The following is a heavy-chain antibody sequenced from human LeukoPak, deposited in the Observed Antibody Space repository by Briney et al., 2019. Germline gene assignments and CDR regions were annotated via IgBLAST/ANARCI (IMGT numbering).Heavy chain of an antibody. CDR2: IYYSGST. D-gene: IGHD3-22*01. J-gene: IGHJ4*02. CDR3: ARRGYDSSGSYRNY. CDR1: GGSISSSSYY. V-gene: IGHV4-39*01. Sequence: SETLSLTCTVSGGSISSSSYYWGWIRQPPGKGLEWIGSIYYSGSTYYNPSLKSRVTISVDTSKNQFSLKLSSVTAADTAVYYCARRGYDSSGSYRNYRGQGTLVTVSS.